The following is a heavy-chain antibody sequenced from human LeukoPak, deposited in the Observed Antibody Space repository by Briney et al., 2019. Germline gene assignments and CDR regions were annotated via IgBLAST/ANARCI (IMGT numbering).Heavy chain of an antibody. D-gene: IGHD3-22*01. Sequence: GGSLRLSCAASGFTFSSYAMSWVRQAPGKGLEWVSAISGSGGSTYYADSVKGRFTISRDNSKNTLYLQMNSLRAEDTAVYYCAKVHYDSSGYYGYYFDYWGQGTLVTVPS. J-gene: IGHJ4*02. CDR2: ISGSGGST. CDR3: AKVHYDSSGYYGYYFDY. CDR1: GFTFSSYA. V-gene: IGHV3-23*01.